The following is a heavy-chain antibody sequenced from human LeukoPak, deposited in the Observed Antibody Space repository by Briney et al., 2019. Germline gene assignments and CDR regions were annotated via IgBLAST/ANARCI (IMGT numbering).Heavy chain of an antibody. CDR2: IYSSGST. V-gene: IGHV4-59*08. D-gene: IGHD3-10*01. CDR1: GGSISSYY. Sequence: PSETLSLTCTVSGGSISSYYWSWIRQPPGKGLGWFGYIYSSGSTIYNPSLKYRVTISVDTSKNQFSLNLSSVSAADTAVYYCARRNYYGLESPGNWFDPWGQGTLVTVSS. CDR3: ARRNYYGLESPGNWFDP. J-gene: IGHJ5*02.